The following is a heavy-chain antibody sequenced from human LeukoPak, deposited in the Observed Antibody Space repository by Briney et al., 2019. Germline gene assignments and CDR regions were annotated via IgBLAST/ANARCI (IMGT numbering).Heavy chain of an antibody. V-gene: IGHV3-7*01. CDR2: IKHDGSEK. CDR3: ARDRKDFWSGYYTGTSWGFDY. Sequence: GGSLRLSCAASGFTFSSYWMSWVRQAPGKGLEWVAHIKHDGSEKYYVDSVKGRFTISRDNAKNSLYLQMNSLRAEDTAVYYCARDRKDFWSGYYTGTSWGFDYWGQGTLVTVSS. J-gene: IGHJ4*02. D-gene: IGHD3-3*01. CDR1: GFTFSSYW.